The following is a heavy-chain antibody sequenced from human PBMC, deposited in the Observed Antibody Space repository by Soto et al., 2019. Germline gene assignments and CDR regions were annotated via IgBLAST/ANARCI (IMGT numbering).Heavy chain of an antibody. J-gene: IGHJ6*03. CDR2: ISGRSTTT. CDR3: VRVGILSASMGSGYYYYLDV. D-gene: IGHD1-26*01. CDR1: GFPFSSYN. Sequence: PGGSLRLSCAASGFPFSSYNINWVRQAPGKGLERVAYISGRSTTTHFADSVRGRFTISRDDGKDSVYLQMNSLRAEDTAVYYFVRVGILSASMGSGYYYYLDVWGKGTMVTVSS. V-gene: IGHV3-48*01.